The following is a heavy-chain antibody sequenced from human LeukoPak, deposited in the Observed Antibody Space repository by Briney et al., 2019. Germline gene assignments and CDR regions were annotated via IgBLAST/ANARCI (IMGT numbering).Heavy chain of an antibody. CDR3: ARAPGYSSSSALFDY. CDR2: INPSGGST. D-gene: IGHD6-6*01. J-gene: IGHJ4*02. V-gene: IGHV1-46*01. CDR1: GYTFTSYH. Sequence: ASVKVSCKASGYTFTSYHMHWVRQAPGQGLEWMGIINPSGGSTSYAQKFQGRVTMTRDMSTSTVYMELSSLRSEDTAVYYCARAPGYSSSSALFDYWGQGTLVTVSS.